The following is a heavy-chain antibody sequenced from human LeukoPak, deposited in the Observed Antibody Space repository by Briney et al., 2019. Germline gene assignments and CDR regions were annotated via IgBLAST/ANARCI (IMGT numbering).Heavy chain of an antibody. J-gene: IGHJ4*02. CDR2: INPNSGGT. V-gene: IGHV1-2*02. Sequence: ASVKVSCQASGYTFTGYYMHWVRQAAGQGLEWMGWINPNSGGTNYAQKFQGRVTMTRDTSISTAYMELSRLRSDDTAVYYCARGRDYDCWSAFDYWGQGTLVTVSS. CDR1: GYTFTGYY. CDR3: ARGRDYDCWSAFDY. D-gene: IGHD3-3*01.